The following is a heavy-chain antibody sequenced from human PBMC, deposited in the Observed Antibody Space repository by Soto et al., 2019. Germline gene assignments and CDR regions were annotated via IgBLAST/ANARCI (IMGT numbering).Heavy chain of an antibody. J-gene: IGHJ5*01. V-gene: IGHV3-23*01. CDR3: AKNGPGSGYHWCSTDS. Sequence: ACRVSGVCITSWATNRVSQAPGKGLEWVPPISGSGGSTYYADSVKGRFTISRDNSKNTLYLQMNGLRAEDTAVYYCAKNGPGSGYHWCSTDSSG. CDR2: ISGSGGST. D-gene: IGHD3-22*01. CDR1: GVCITSWA.